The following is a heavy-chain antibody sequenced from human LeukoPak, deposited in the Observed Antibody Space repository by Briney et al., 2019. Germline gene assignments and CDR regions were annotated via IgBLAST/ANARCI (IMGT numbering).Heavy chain of an antibody. CDR1: GFTFSSYS. J-gene: IGHJ2*01. Sequence: WGSLRLSCAASGFTFSSYSMNWVRQAPGKGLEWVSSISSSSSYIYYADSVKGRFTISRDNAKNSLYLQMNSLRAEDTAVYYCARPASSSSPPHFDLWGRGTLVTVSS. CDR3: ARPASSSSPPHFDL. CDR2: ISSSSSYI. D-gene: IGHD6-6*01. V-gene: IGHV3-21*01.